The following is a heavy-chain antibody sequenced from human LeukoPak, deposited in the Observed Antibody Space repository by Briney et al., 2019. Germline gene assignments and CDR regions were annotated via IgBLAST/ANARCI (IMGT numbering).Heavy chain of an antibody. V-gene: IGHV4-61*02. CDR3: ARGTMAPYYYYYMDV. Sequence: SQTLSLTCTVSGGSISSGSYYWSWIRQPAGTGLEWIGRIYTSGSTNYNPSLKSRVTISVDTSKNQFSLKLSSVTAADTAVYYCARGTMAPYYYYYMDVWGKGTTVTVSS. J-gene: IGHJ6*03. D-gene: IGHD3-10*01. CDR2: IYTSGST. CDR1: GGSISSGSYY.